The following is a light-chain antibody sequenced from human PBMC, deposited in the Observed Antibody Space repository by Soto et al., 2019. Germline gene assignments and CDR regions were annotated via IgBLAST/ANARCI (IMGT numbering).Light chain of an antibody. Sequence: QSALTQSASVSGSPGQSITISCTGTSSDVGDYKYVSWYQQHPGSAPKLLIYEVTNRPSGVSDRFSGSKSGNTASLTISGLQSEDEADYYCSSYTTDSTLVLFGGGTKVTVL. CDR1: SSDVGDYKY. V-gene: IGLV2-14*01. CDR2: EVT. CDR3: SSYTTDSTLVL. J-gene: IGLJ2*01.